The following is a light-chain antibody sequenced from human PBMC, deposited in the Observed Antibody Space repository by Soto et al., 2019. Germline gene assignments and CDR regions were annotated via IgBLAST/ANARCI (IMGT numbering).Light chain of an antibody. J-gene: IGKJ2*01. V-gene: IGKV1-9*01. Sequence: DIQLTQSPPFLSASVGDRVTVTCRASQTINNYLAWFRKKEGKAPEFLIYPASTLQGGVPSRFSGHGFRINFTLTISSLQPEDFATYYCQQLRAYPHTFGQGTKLGIK. CDR2: PAS. CDR1: QTINNY. CDR3: QQLRAYPHT.